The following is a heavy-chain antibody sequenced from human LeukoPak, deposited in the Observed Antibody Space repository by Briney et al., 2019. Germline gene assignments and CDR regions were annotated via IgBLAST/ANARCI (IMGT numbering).Heavy chain of an antibody. V-gene: IGHV3-30*02. CDR1: GFTFSRHG. J-gene: IGHJ4*02. CDR2: IRYDGSSK. D-gene: IGHD6-13*01. Sequence: GGSLRLSCVASGFTFSRHGMNWVRQAPGKGLEWVAFIRYDGSSKDYADSVKGRFTISRDNSKNTLYLQMNSLRAEDTAVYYCARDLNSRNEFDYWGQGTLVTVSS. CDR3: ARDLNSRNEFDY.